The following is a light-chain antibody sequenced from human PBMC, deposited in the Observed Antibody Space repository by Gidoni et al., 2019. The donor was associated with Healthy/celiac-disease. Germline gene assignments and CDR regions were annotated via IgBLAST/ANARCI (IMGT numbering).Light chain of an antibody. CDR2: DAS. V-gene: IGKV1-13*02. Sequence: AIQLTQSPSSLSASVGDRVTITCRASQGISRALDWYQQKPGKAPKLLIYDASSLESGVPSRFSGSGSGTDFTLTISSLQPEDFATYYCQQFNSYPITFGPGTKVDIK. J-gene: IGKJ3*01. CDR3: QQFNSYPIT. CDR1: QGISRA.